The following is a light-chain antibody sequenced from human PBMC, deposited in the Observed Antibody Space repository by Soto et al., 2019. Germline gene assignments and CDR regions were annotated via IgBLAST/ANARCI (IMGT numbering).Light chain of an antibody. CDR3: QHRSNWPPT. CDR1: RSISSY. CDR2: DAS. Sequence: DILLTQSPATLSLSPGERATLSCRASRSISSYLAWYQHKPGQAPRLLIYDASNRATGIPRRFSGSGSGTDFTLTISNIEPEDFAVYYCQHRSNWPPTFGGGTKVEI. V-gene: IGKV3-11*01. J-gene: IGKJ4*01.